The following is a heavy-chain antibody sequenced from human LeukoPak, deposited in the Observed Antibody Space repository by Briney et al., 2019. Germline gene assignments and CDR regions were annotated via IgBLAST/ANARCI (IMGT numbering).Heavy chain of an antibody. V-gene: IGHV1-2*02. Sequence: ASVKVSCKASGYTFTGYYMHWVRQAPGQGLEWRGWINPNTGGTKYAQKFRGRVTMTRDTSISTAYMELSRLRSDDTAVYYCARDSYDAYSFDFWGQGTLVTVSS. J-gene: IGHJ4*02. D-gene: IGHD5-12*01. CDR3: ARDSYDAYSFDF. CDR1: GYTFTGYY. CDR2: INPNTGGT.